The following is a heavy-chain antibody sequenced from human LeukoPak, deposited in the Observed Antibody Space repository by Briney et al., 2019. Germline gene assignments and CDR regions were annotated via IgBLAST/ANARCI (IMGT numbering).Heavy chain of an antibody. CDR1: GFTFSGYS. Sequence: GGSLRLSCAASGFTFSGYSMNWVRQAVGKGLEWVSYISASSSSIYYADSVKSRFTISRDNAKNSLYLQMNSLRDEDTAVYYCARRAAGRPGADYFQHWGQGILVTVSS. CDR3: ARRAAGRPGADYFQH. D-gene: IGHD3-10*01. J-gene: IGHJ1*01. V-gene: IGHV3-48*02. CDR2: ISASSSSI.